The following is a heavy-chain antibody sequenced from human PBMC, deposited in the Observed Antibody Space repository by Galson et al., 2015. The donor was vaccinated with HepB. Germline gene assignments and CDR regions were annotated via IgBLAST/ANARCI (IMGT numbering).Heavy chain of an antibody. V-gene: IGHV3-23*01. D-gene: IGHD3-3*01. CDR2: ISASAGST. CDR3: AKEREIWSGENWFDP. Sequence: SLRLSCAASGFSFSMYAMSWVRQAPGKGLEWVSGISASAGSTYYADSVKGRFTISRDNSKNTLYLQMSSLRADGTAVYYCAKEREIWSGENWFDPWGQGTLVTVSS. CDR1: GFSFSMYA. J-gene: IGHJ5*02.